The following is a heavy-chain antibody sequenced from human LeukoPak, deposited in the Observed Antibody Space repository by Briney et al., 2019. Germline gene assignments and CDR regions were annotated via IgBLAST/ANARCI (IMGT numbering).Heavy chain of an antibody. V-gene: IGHV4-59*08. D-gene: IGHD3-10*01. Sequence: TETLSLTCTVSGGSISSYYWSWIRQPPGKGLEWIGCIYYSGSTNYNRSLKSRVTISVDTSKNQFSLKLSSVTAADTAVYYCARHAHYYYGSGSYFDYWGQGTLVTVSS. CDR3: ARHAHYYYGSGSYFDY. J-gene: IGHJ4*02. CDR2: IYYSGST. CDR1: GGSISSYY.